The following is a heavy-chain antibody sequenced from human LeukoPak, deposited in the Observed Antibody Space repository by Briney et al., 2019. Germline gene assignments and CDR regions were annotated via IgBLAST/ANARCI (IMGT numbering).Heavy chain of an antibody. CDR2: INPNSGGT. D-gene: IGHD2-15*01. V-gene: IGHV1-2*02. CDR1: GYTFTGYY. Sequence: ASVTVSCKASGYTFTGYYIHWVRQAPGQGLAWVGWINPNSGGTKNAQSFWGGVTMTRDTSSSTAHKEMSRLRSDETAVYYGARGDCSVSGCHGGNWFDPWGQGTLVTVSS. J-gene: IGHJ5*02. CDR3: ARGDCSVSGCHGGNWFDP.